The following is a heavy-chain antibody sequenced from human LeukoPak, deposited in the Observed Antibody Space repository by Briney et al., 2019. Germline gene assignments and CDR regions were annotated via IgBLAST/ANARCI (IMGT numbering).Heavy chain of an antibody. V-gene: IGHV1-24*01. J-gene: IGHJ3*02. Sequence: ASVKVSCKVSGYTLTELSIHWVRQAPGKGLEWMGGFDPEHDKTIYAQRFKGRVTMTEDTSTETAYMELSSLRSEDTAVYYCATDRPPNLSFSRAAFEMWGQGTMVTASS. CDR2: FDPEHDKT. CDR3: ATDRPPNLSFSRAAFEM. CDR1: GYTLTELS. D-gene: IGHD1-7*01.